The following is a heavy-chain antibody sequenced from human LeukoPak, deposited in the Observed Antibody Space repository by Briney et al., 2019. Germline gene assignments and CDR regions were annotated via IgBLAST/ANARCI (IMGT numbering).Heavy chain of an antibody. V-gene: IGHV3-23*01. D-gene: IGHD3-22*01. CDR1: GFTFSSYA. CDR3: TTVRSDYYDGSGPFAF. J-gene: IGHJ4*02. CDR2: IINSGGST. Sequence: GGSLRLSCAASGFTFSSYAMSWVRQAPGKGLEWVSSIINSGGSTYCADSVKGRFTISRDNSKNTLYLQMNSLRAEDTAIYYCTTVRSDYYDGSGPFAFWGQGALVTVSS.